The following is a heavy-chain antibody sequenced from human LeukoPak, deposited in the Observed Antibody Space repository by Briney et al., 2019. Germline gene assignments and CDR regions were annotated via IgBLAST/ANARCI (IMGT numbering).Heavy chain of an antibody. D-gene: IGHD4-17*01. CDR2: INPSGGST. Sequence: ASVKVSCKASGYTFTSYYMHWVRQAPGQGLEWMGIINPSGGSTSYAQRFQGRVTMTRDTSTSTVYMELSSLRSEDTAVYYCARDRGSTVTISGGWFDYWSQGTLVTVSS. J-gene: IGHJ4*02. CDR3: ARDRGSTVTISGGWFDY. V-gene: IGHV1-46*01. CDR1: GYTFTSYY.